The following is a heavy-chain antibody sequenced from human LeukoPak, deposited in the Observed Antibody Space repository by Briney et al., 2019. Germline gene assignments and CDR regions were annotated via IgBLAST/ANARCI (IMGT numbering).Heavy chain of an antibody. CDR1: GFTFSSYW. Sequence: GGSLRLSCAASGFTFSSYWMSWVRQAPGKGLEWVSVIYSGGNTYYADSVKGRFTISRDNSKNTMYLQMNSLRAEDTAVYYCARVDSSGYYKNYFDYWGQGTLVTVSS. D-gene: IGHD3-22*01. CDR2: IYSGGNT. J-gene: IGHJ4*02. V-gene: IGHV3-53*01. CDR3: ARVDSSGYYKNYFDY.